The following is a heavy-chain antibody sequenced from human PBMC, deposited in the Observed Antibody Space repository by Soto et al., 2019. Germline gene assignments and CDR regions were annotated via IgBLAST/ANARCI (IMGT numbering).Heavy chain of an antibody. CDR2: INAGNGNT. D-gene: IGHD6-6*01. V-gene: IGHV1-3*01. Sequence: ASVKVSCKASGYTFTSYAMHWVRQAPGQRLEWMGWINAGNGNTKYSQKFQGRVTITRDTSASTAYMELSSLRSEDTAVYYCARQYSSSFPYYYYAMDVWGQGTTVTVSS. J-gene: IGHJ6*02. CDR3: ARQYSSSFPYYYYAMDV. CDR1: GYTFTSYA.